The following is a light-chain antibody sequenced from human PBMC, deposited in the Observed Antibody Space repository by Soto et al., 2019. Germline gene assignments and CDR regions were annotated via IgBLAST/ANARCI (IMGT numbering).Light chain of an antibody. CDR1: QSVSSN. CDR2: GAS. V-gene: IGKV3-15*01. CDR3: QQYNNWPPLP. Sequence: ESVLTRSPATLSGSPGERATLSGRASQSVSSNLARYQQKPGQAPRLLIYGASARATGIPARFSGSGSGTEFTLTISSLQSEDFAVYYCQQYNNWPPLPFGGGTKVDIK. J-gene: IGKJ4*01.